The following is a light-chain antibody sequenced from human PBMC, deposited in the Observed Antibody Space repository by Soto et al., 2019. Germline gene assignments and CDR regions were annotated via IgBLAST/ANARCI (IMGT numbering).Light chain of an antibody. J-gene: IGLJ1*01. V-gene: IGLV1-51*01. Sequence: QSVLTQPPSVSAAPGQRVTISCSGSSSNIGGNSVSWYQQLPGTAPKLLIYEGTKRPSGVSDRFSGSKSGNTASLTISGLQAEDEADYYCFSYAGNSVYVFGTGTKVTVL. CDR2: EGT. CDR3: FSYAGNSVYV. CDR1: SSNIGGNS.